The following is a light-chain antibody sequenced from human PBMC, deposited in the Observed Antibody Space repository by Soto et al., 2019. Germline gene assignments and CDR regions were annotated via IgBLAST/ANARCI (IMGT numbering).Light chain of an antibody. V-gene: IGLV2-8*01. J-gene: IGLJ1*01. CDR2: EVD. CDR3: TSFADTHNWV. Sequence: QPVLTQPPSTSGSPGQSVTISCTGTISDVGGYNRVSWYLHHPGKAPKLILYEVDKRPSGVPDRFSGSKSGNTASLTVSGLQAEDEADYYCTSFADTHNWVFRTGTKVTVL. CDR1: ISDVGGYNR.